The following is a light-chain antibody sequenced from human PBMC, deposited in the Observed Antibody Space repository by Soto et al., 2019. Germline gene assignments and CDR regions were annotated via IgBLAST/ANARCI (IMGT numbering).Light chain of an antibody. V-gene: IGLV1-40*01. CDR3: QSYDDTLSGPV. Sequence: QSVVTQPPSVSGAPGQTVAISCTGGSSNIGAGYDVHWYQQLPGTAPKLLIFVNNNRPSGVPDRFSGSKSGTSASLAITGLQAEDEADYYCQSYDDTLSGPVFGGGTKLTVL. CDR2: VNN. J-gene: IGLJ2*01. CDR1: SSNIGAGYD.